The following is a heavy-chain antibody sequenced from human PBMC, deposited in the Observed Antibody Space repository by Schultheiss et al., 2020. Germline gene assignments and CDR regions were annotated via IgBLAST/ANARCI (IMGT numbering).Heavy chain of an antibody. Sequence: SQTLSLTCAISGDSVSSKSVTWNWIRQSPSRGLEWLGRTYYRSKWYNDYALSVKSRLTINPDTSKNHFSLQLNSVTPDDTAVYYCARVTHCSTTSCFEGYFDYWGQGALVTVSS. CDR1: GDSVSSKSVT. J-gene: IGHJ4*02. V-gene: IGHV6-1*01. D-gene: IGHD2-2*01. CDR2: TYYRSKWYN. CDR3: ARVTHCSTTSCFEGYFDY.